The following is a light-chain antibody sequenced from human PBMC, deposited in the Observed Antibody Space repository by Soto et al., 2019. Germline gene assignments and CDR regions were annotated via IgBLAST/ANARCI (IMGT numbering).Light chain of an antibody. J-gene: IGKJ1*01. V-gene: IGKV4-1*01. CDR3: QQYDSTPPT. CDR2: WAS. CDR1: QSVLYSSNNKNY. Sequence: DIVMTQSPDSLAVSLGERATINCKSSQSVLYSSNNKNYLAWYQQKPGQPPKLLIYWASTRESGVPDRFSGRGSGTDFTLTIRSLQAEDVAVYYCQQYDSTPPTFGQGNKVEIK.